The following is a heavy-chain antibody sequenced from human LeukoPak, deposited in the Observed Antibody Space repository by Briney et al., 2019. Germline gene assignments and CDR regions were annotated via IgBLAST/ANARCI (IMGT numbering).Heavy chain of an antibody. J-gene: IGHJ5*02. Sequence: SQTLSLTCTVSGGSISSGGYYWSWIRQHPGKGLEWMGYIYYSGSTYYNPSLKSRVTISVDTSKNQFSLKLTSVTAADTAVYYCARGEWQDNWFDPWGQGTLVTVSS. V-gene: IGHV4-31*03. CDR2: IYYSGST. CDR3: ARGEWQDNWFDP. CDR1: GGSISSGGYY. D-gene: IGHD3-3*01.